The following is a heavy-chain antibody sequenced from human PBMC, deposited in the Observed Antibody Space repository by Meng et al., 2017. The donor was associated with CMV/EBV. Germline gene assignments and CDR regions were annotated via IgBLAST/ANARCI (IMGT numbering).Heavy chain of an antibody. CDR2: IKQDGSEK. CDR1: GFTFSSYW. J-gene: IGHJ4*02. V-gene: IGHV3-7*01. CDR3: AAEHRY. D-gene: IGHD1/OR15-1a*01. Sequence: GESLKISCAASGFTFSSYWMSWVRQAPGKGLEWVANIKQDGSEKYYVDSVKGRFTISRDNAKNSLYLQMKSLGAEDTAVYYCAAEHRYWGQGTLVTVSS.